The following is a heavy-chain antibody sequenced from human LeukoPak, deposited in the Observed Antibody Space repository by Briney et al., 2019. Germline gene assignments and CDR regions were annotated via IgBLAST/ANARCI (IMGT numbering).Heavy chain of an antibody. CDR2: ISGSTGST. J-gene: IGHJ6*03. Sequence: GGSLRLSCAASGFTFSSYAISWVRQAPGKGLEWVSGISGSTGSTYYVDSVKGRFTISRDNSKNTLYLQMNSLRAEDTAVYYCARVGDFWSGYSHYYMDVWGKGTTVTVSS. CDR1: GFTFSSYA. D-gene: IGHD3-3*01. CDR3: ARVGDFWSGYSHYYMDV. V-gene: IGHV3-23*01.